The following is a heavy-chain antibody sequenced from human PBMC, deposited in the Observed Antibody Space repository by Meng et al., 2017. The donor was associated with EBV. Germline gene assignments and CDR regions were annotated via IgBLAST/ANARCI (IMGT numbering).Heavy chain of an antibody. D-gene: IGHD6-13*01. V-gene: IGHV1-69*06. J-gene: IGHJ4*02. CDR1: GGTFSSNA. CDR3: ARAEIAAAGRLDY. Sequence: QVQLWPSGGEVKKPGSSVKVSCRALGGTFSSNAISWVRQAPGQGLEWMGGIIPIFGTANYAQKFQGRVTITADKSTSTAYMELSSLRSEDTAVYYCARAEIAAAGRLDYWGQGTLVTVSS. CDR2: IIPIFGTA.